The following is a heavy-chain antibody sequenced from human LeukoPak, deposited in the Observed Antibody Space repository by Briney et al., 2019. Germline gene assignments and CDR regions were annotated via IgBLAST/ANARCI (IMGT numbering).Heavy chain of an antibody. CDR2: IYPGDSDT. V-gene: IGHV5-51*01. D-gene: IGHD3-22*01. CDR3: ARPHYYDRSGYYPYHAFDI. CDR1: GYSFTNYW. J-gene: IGHJ3*02. Sequence: GESLKVSCKGSGYSFTNYWIGWVRQMPGEGLEWMGIIYPGDSDTRYSPSFQGQVTISADKSISTAYLQWSSLKASDTAMYYCARPHYYDRSGYYPYHAFDIWGQGTMVTVSS.